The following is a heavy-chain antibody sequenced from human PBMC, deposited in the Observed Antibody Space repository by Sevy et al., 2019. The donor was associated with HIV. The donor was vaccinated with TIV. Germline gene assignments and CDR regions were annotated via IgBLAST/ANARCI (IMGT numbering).Heavy chain of an antibody. CDR1: GFTFGSYW. D-gene: IGHD3-3*01. V-gene: IGHV3-7*01. CDR2: IKQAGSEK. J-gene: IGHJ6*02. CDR3: VGEHSYDFWSAYSGGAFPF. Sequence: GGSLRLSCEASGFTFGSYWMNWVRQAPGKGLEWVANIKQAGSEKNYVDSVKGRFTISRDNAKNSLYLQMNSLRAEDTAVYYCVGEHSYDFWSAYSGGAFPFWGQGATVTVSS.